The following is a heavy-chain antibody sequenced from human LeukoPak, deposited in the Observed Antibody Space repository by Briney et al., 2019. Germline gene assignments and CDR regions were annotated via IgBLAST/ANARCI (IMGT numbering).Heavy chain of an antibody. J-gene: IGHJ4*02. CDR3: VKGEVDRGGYYITPDI. V-gene: IGHV3-33*06. D-gene: IGHD3-22*01. CDR1: GFTFSNYA. CDR2: LWCDGSNV. Sequence: GGSLRLSCAASGFTFSNYAMHWARQAPGKGLEWVALLWCDGSNVYYAESVRGRFTISRDNSKITLYLQMNSLRAEDTAVYYCVKGEVDRGGYYITPDIWGQGTLVTVSS.